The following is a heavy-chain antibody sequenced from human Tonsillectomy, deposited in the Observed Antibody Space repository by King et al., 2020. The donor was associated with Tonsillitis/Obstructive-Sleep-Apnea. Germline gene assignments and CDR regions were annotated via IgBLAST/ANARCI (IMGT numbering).Heavy chain of an antibody. CDR2: LRSKAYGGTT. Sequence: VQLVESGGGLVKPGRSLRLSCTASGFSFGDHGMSWFRQAPGKGLEWLAFLRSKAYGGTTEYAASVKGRFSVSSDDSKGIAYLQMSSLETEDTAVYFCARRYNNWFDPWGQGTLVTVPS. J-gene: IGHJ5*02. V-gene: IGHV3-49*05. D-gene: IGHD5-18*01. CDR1: GFSFGDHG. CDR3: ARRYNNWFDP.